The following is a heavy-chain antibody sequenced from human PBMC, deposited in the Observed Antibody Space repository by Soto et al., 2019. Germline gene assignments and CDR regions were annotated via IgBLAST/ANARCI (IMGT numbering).Heavy chain of an antibody. J-gene: IGHJ4*02. CDR3: ATGGHVLRYFDWLLHDY. Sequence: ETLSLTCTVSGGSISSSSYYWGWIRQPPGKGLEWIGSIYYSGSTYYNPSLKSRVTISVDTSKNQFSLKLSSVTAADTAVYYCATGGHVLRYFDWLLHDYWGQGTLVTVSS. V-gene: IGHV4-39*01. D-gene: IGHD3-9*01. CDR1: GGSISSSSYY. CDR2: IYYSGST.